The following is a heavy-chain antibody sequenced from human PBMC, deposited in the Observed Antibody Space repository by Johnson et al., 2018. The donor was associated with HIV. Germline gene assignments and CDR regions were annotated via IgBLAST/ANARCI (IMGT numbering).Heavy chain of an antibody. D-gene: IGHD6-13*01. CDR3: ASSLSSRSHDAFDM. J-gene: IGHJ3*02. CDR1: GFTFSSYW. Sequence: ASGFTFSSYWISWVRQAPGKGLEWVANIKQHGSEKYYVDSVKGRFIISRDNAKNTLYLQMNSLRAEDTAVYYCASSLSSRSHDAFDMWGQGTMVTVSS. CDR2: IKQHGSEK. V-gene: IGHV3-7*02.